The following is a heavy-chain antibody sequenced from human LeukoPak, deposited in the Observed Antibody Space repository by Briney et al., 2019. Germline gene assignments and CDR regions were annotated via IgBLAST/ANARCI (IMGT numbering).Heavy chain of an antibody. CDR3: TTDVAIVIVPTAFPSVPDAFVI. V-gene: IGHV3-53*01. CDR1: GFAVSSNH. D-gene: IGHD2/OR15-2a*01. J-gene: IGHJ3*02. CDR2: IFNGGST. Sequence: PGGSLRLSCAASGFAVSSNHMNWVRQAPGKGLEWVSVIFNGGSTYYADSVKGRFTISRDNSKNTLYLQMNSLRAEDTAVYYCTTDVAIVIVPTAFPSVPDAFVIWGQGTMVTVSS.